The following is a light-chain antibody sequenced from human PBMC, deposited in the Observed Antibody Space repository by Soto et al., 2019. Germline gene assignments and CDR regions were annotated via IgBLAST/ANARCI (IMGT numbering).Light chain of an antibody. Sequence: QMTQSPSTLSASVGDRVTITCRASQSVSAWLAWYQQRPGKAPKLLIYKASSLQSGVPSRFSGSGSGTEFTLTISSLQPDDFATYYCQQYSFYRTFGQGTKVDIK. J-gene: IGKJ1*01. CDR1: QSVSAW. CDR3: QQYSFYRT. CDR2: KAS. V-gene: IGKV1-5*03.